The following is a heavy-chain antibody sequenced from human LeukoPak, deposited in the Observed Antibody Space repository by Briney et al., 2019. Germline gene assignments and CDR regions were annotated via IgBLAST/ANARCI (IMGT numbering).Heavy chain of an antibody. CDR1: GFTFSSYG. CDR2: IGGRGGSA. CDR3: AKQGRDWLRDYYYCMDV. V-gene: IGHV3-23*01. D-gene: IGHD3-9*01. Sequence: GGSLRLSCAASGFTFSSYGMSWVRQAPGKGLEWVSSIGGRGGSAYYADSVKGRFTISRDNSKNTLYLRMNSLRAEDTAVYYCAKQGRDWLRDYYYCMDVWGKGTTVTISS. J-gene: IGHJ6*03.